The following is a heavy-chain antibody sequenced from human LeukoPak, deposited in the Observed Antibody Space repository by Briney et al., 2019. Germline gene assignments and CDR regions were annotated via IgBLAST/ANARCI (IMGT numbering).Heavy chain of an antibody. CDR3: AILRVGYCSGGSCPTNWFDP. Sequence: ASVKVSCKASGYTFTSYAMNWVRQAPGRGLEWMGWINTNTGNPTYAQGFTGRFVFSLDTSVSTAYLQISSLKAEDTAVYYCAILRVGYCSGGSCPTNWFDPWGQGTLVTVSS. J-gene: IGHJ5*02. CDR1: GYTFTSYA. CDR2: INTNTGNP. V-gene: IGHV7-4-1*02. D-gene: IGHD2-15*01.